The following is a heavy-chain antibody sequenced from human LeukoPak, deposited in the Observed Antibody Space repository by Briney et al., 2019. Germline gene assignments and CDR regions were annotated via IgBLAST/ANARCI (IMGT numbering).Heavy chain of an antibody. V-gene: IGHV4-4*07. CDR1: GGSISSYY. CDR2: IYTSGST. D-gene: IGHD3-3*01. J-gene: IGHJ6*03. Sequence: SETLSLTCTVSGGSISSYYWSWIRQPAGKGLEWIGRIYTSGSTNYSPSLKSRVTMSVDTSKNQFSLKLSSVTAADTAVYYCAREDYDFWSGPTPYYYYYMDVWGKGTTVTVSS. CDR3: AREDYDFWSGPTPYYYYYMDV.